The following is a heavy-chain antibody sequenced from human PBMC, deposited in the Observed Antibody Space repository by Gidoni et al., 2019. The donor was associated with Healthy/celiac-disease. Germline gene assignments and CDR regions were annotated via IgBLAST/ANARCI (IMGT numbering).Heavy chain of an antibody. V-gene: IGHV1-18*04. CDR3: ARSSVLPLPGWYADY. Sequence: QVQLVQSGAEVKKPGPSVKVSCKASGYTFPRYGISWVRPAPGQGLEWMGWISAYNGNTNYAQKLQGRVTMTTDTSTSTAYMELRSLRSDDTAVYYCARSSVLPLPGWYADYWGQGTLVTVSS. CDR1: GYTFPRYG. D-gene: IGHD2-15*01. J-gene: IGHJ4*02. CDR2: ISAYNGNT.